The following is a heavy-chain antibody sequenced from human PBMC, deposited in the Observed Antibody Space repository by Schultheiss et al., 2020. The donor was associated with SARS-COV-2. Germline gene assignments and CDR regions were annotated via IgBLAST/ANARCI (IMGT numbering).Heavy chain of an antibody. CDR2: IYHSGST. Sequence: SETLSLTCTVSGGSISSYYWGWIRQPPGKGLEWIGSIYHSGSTYYNPSLKSRVTISVDTSKNQFSLKLSSVTAADTAVYYCARNRGILAYGMDVWGQGTTVTVSS. CDR3: ARNRGILAYGMDV. J-gene: IGHJ6*02. D-gene: IGHD2-15*01. CDR1: GGSISSYY. V-gene: IGHV4-39*07.